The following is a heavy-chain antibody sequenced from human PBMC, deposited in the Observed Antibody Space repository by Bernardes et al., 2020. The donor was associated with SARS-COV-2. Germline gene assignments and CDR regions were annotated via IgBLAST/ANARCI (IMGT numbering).Heavy chain of an antibody. J-gene: IGHJ4*02. CDR1: GGSFSGYY. CDR3: ARGLDFWSPNDY. Sequence: SEPLSLTCAVYGGSFSGYYWSWIRQPPGKGLEWIGEINHSGSTNYNPSLKSRVTISVDTSKNQFSLKLSSVTAADTAVYYCARGLDFWSPNDYWGQGTLVTVSS. V-gene: IGHV4-34*01. D-gene: IGHD3-3*01. CDR2: INHSGST.